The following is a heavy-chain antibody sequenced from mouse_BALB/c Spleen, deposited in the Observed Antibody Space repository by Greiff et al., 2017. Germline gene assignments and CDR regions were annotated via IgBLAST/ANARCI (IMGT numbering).Heavy chain of an antibody. CDR3: ARNMGYYGSSQSLDIWYAMDY. CDR2: ILPGSGST. CDR1: GYTFSSYW. V-gene: IGHV1-9*01. Sequence: QVQLKESGAELMKPGASVKISCKATGYTFSSYWIEWVKQRPGHGLEWIGEILPGSGSTNYNEKFKGKATFTADTSSNTAYMQLSSLTSEDSAVYYCARNMGYYGSSQSLDIWYAMDYWGQGTSVTVSS. D-gene: IGHD1-1*01. J-gene: IGHJ4*01.